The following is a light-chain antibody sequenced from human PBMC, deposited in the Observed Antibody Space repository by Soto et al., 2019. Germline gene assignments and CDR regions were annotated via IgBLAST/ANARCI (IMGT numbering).Light chain of an antibody. CDR3: SSYTRSSTTA. J-gene: IGLJ1*01. Sequence: QSALTQPASVSGSPEQSITISCTGTNSDIGGYNYVSWYQHHPGKAPKLMIYDVSNRPSGVSDRFSGSKSGNTASLTISGLQPEDEADYYCSSYTRSSTTAFGTGTKLTVL. CDR1: NSDIGGYNY. V-gene: IGLV2-14*03. CDR2: DVS.